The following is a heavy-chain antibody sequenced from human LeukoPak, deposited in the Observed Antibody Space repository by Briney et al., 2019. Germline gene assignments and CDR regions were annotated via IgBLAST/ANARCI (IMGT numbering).Heavy chain of an antibody. CDR3: AKDWAGNGGFDY. V-gene: IGHV3-30*18. Sequence: GGSLRLSCAASGFIFSTSAMRWVRQAPGKGLEWVAVISYDGSKKYYAESVKGRFTISRDNSKNTLYLQVNSLRAEDTAVYYCAKDWAGNGGFDYWGQGTLVTVSS. J-gene: IGHJ4*02. CDR2: ISYDGSKK. D-gene: IGHD4-23*01. CDR1: GFIFSTSA.